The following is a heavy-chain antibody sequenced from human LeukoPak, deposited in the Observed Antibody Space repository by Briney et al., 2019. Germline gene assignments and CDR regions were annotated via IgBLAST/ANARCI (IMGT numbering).Heavy chain of an antibody. Sequence: RGSLRLSCTASGLTVSSNYMSWVRQAPGKGLEWVSVIYSGGSTYYADSVKGRFTISRDNSKNTLYLQMNSLRAEDTAVYYCARGGGYSNGFDYWGQGTLVTVSS. D-gene: IGHD5-18*01. CDR2: IYSGGST. CDR3: ARGGGYSNGFDY. CDR1: GLTVSSNY. V-gene: IGHV3-66*02. J-gene: IGHJ4*02.